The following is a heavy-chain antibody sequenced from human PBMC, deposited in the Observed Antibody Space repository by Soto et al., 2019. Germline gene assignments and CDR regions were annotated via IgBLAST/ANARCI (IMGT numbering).Heavy chain of an antibody. D-gene: IGHD3-3*01. V-gene: IGHV4-39*01. J-gene: IGHJ4*02. CDR2: IYYSGST. CDR1: GGSISSSSYY. CDR3: AGPYDFWSGLYNY. Sequence: SETLSLTCTVSGGSISSSSYYWGWIRQPPGKGLEWIGSIYYSGSTYYNPSLKSRVTISVDTSKNQFSLKLSSVTAADTAVYYCAGPYDFWSGLYNYWGQGTLVTVSS.